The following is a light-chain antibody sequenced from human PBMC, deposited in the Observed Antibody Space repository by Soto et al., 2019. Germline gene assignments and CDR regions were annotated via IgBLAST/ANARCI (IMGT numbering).Light chain of an antibody. CDR3: CSFAGNYIYV. CDR1: SSDVGGYNY. J-gene: IGLJ1*01. CDR2: DVS. Sequence: QSVLTQPRSVSGSPGQSVTISCTGTSSDVGGYNYVSWYLQHPGKAPKVMIYDVSKRPSGVPDRFSGSKSGNTASLTISRLQSEDEADYYCCSFAGNYIYVFGTGTRSPS. V-gene: IGLV2-11*01.